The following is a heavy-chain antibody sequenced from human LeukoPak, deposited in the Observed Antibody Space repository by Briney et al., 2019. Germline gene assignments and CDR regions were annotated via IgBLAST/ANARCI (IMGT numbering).Heavy chain of an antibody. CDR2: IISGGSTI. D-gene: IGHD2-21*02. J-gene: IGHJ4*02. V-gene: IGHV3-11*01. CDR1: GFTFSDYY. CDR3: ARDAYCGGDCYTEGEDY. Sequence: KTGGCLRLSCAASGFTFSDYYMSWIRQAPGKGLKWVSYIISGGSTIYYADSVKGRFTISRDNAKNSLYLQMNSLRAEDTAVYYCARDAYCGGDCYTEGEDYWGQGTLVTVSS.